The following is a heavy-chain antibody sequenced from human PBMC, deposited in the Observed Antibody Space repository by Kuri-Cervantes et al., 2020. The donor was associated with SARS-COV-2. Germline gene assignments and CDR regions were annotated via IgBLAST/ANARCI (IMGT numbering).Heavy chain of an antibody. CDR1: GFTVSSNY. CDR2: ISYDGNNK. V-gene: IGHV3-30-3*01. D-gene: IGHD3-3*01. Sequence: GESLKISCAASGFTVSSNYMSWVRQAPGKGLAWVAVISYDGNNKYYADSVKGRFTISRDDSKNTLYLQMNSLRVEDTAVYYCAREFHDFWSGYHGPYYFYAMDVWGQGTTVTVSS. CDR3: AREFHDFWSGYHGPYYFYAMDV. J-gene: IGHJ6*02.